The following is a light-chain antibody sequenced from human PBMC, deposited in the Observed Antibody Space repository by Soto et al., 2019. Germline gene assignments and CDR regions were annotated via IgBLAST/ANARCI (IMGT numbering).Light chain of an antibody. J-gene: IGKJ1*01. CDR3: QHQRP. V-gene: IGKV3-20*01. Sequence: EIVLTQSPGTLSLSPGERATLSCRASQSVTNDYLAWYQQKPGQAPRLLMYATSTRAPGIPDRFSGSGSRTDFTLTINRLEPEDFAVYYCQHQRPLGQGTRV. CDR2: ATS. CDR1: QSVTNDY.